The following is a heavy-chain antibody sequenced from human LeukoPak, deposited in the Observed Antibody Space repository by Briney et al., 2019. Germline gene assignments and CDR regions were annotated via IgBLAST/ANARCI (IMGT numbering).Heavy chain of an antibody. D-gene: IGHD3-16*02. CDR1: GFTFSSYA. J-gene: IGHJ4*02. CDR2: ISYDGSNK. CDR3: AKAPWDDYDYVWGSYRSFDY. V-gene: IGHV3-30-3*01. Sequence: GGSLRLSCAASGFTFSSYAMHWVRQAPGKGLEWVAVISYDGSNKYYADSVKGRFTISRDNSKNTLYLQLNSLRAEDTAVYYCAKAPWDDYDYVWGSYRSFDYWGQGTLVTVSS.